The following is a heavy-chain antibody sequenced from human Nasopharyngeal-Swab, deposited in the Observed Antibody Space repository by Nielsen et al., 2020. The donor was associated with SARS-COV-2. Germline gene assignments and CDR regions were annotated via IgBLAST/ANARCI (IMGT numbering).Heavy chain of an antibody. CDR3: ARALSARTTFNCLGP. D-gene: IGHD4-17*01. V-gene: IGHV1-2*06. J-gene: IGHJ5*02. CDR2: IDPNTGGT. Sequence: WVRQAPGQGLEWMGRIDPNTGGTSSAQIFQGRVTMTRDTSISTVYIEMTSLTSDDTAVYYCARALSARTTFNCLGPWGQGTLVTVSS.